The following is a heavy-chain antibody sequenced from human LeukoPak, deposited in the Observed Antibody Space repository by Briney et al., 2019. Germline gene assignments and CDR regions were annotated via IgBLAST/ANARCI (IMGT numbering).Heavy chain of an antibody. D-gene: IGHD5-24*01. J-gene: IGHJ4*02. V-gene: IGHV3-30*02. CDR3: AADRRWLQFTDTGDF. CDR1: GFTFSNHG. Sequence: GGSLRLSCAASGFTFSNHGMHWVRQAPGKGLEWVAFIRYDGSSKFYVESVKGRFTTSRDNSKNALYLQMNSLRPEDTALYYCAADRRWLQFTDTGDFWGLGTLVTVFS. CDR2: IRYDGSSK.